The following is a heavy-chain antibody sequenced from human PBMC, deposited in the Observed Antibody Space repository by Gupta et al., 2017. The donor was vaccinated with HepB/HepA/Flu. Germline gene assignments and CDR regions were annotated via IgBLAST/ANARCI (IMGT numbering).Heavy chain of an antibody. CDR3: ARELRSRYYGSGSYFGWFDP. CDR2: IYYSGST. J-gene: IGHJ5*02. Sequence: QVQLQESGPGLVKPSETLSLTCTVSGGSISSYYWSWIRQPPGKGLEWIGYIYYSGSTNYNPSLKSRVTISVDTSKNQFSLKLSSVTAADTAVYYCARELRSRYYGSGSYFGWFDPWGQGTLVTVSS. CDR1: GGSISSYY. V-gene: IGHV4-59*01. D-gene: IGHD3-10*01.